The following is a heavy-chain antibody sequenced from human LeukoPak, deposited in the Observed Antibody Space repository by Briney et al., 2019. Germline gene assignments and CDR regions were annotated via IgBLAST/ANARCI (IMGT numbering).Heavy chain of an antibody. V-gene: IGHV3-23*01. CDR3: AKALDVELVRGVFGWFDP. D-gene: IGHD3-10*01. CDR2: ISGSGGST. J-gene: IGHJ5*02. CDR1: GFTFSSYA. Sequence: GGSLRLSCAASGFTFSSYAMGWVRQAPGKGLEWVSAISGSGGSTYYADSVKGRFTISRDNSKNTLYLQMNSLRAEDTAVYYCAKALDVELVRGVFGWFDPWGQGTLVTVSS.